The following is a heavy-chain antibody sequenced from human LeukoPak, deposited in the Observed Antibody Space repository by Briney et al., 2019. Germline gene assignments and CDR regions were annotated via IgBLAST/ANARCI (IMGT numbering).Heavy chain of an antibody. CDR2: INTSGST. V-gene: IGHV4-4*07. CDR3: ARCHEGSGGLTRFDP. Sequence: PSETLSLTCGVSGGSISSFYWSWIRQPAGKGLEWIGRINTSGSTNYNPSLKSRVTISVDKSNNQFSLSLSSVTAADTAVYYCARCHEGSGGLTRFDPWGQGTLDTVSS. CDR1: GGSISSFY. D-gene: IGHD6-19*01. J-gene: IGHJ5*02.